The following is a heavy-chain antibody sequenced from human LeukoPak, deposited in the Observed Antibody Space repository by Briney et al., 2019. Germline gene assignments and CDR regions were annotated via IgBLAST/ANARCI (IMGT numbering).Heavy chain of an antibody. J-gene: IGHJ4*02. CDR3: ARVGIAVAGLDY. CDR2: TSNSISTI. V-gene: IGHV3-48*01. D-gene: IGHD6-19*01. Sequence: WFSYTSNSISTIHYAESVKGRFTISRDNAKNSLYLQMNSLRAEDTAVYYCARVGIAVAGLDYWGQGTLVTVSS.